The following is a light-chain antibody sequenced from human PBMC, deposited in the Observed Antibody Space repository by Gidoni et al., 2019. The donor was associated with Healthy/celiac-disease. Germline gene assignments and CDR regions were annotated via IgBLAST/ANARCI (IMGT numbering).Light chain of an antibody. CDR2: DVS. CDR3: SSYTSSSTLEV. J-gene: IGLJ2*01. V-gene: IGLV2-14*01. Sequence: QSALTQPASVSGSPGQSSTISCTGTSSDVGGYNYVSWYQQHPGKAPKLMIYDVSNRPSGVSTRFSGSKSGNTASLTISGLQAEDAADYSCSSYTSSSTLEVFGGGTTLTVL. CDR1: SSDVGGYNY.